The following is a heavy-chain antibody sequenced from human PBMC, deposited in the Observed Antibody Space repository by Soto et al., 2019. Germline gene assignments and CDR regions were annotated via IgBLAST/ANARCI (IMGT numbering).Heavy chain of an antibody. Sequence: QVQLVQSGAEVKKPGASVKVSCKASGYTFTSYGISWVRQAPGQGLEWMGWISAHNGNTNYAQKLQGRVTMTTDTSASTAYMELRSLRSDDTAVYCYARAVAGPLFSVSWGQGTLVTVSS. CDR3: ARAVAGPLFSVS. D-gene: IGHD6-19*01. CDR2: ISAHNGNT. J-gene: IGHJ5*02. V-gene: IGHV1-18*01. CDR1: GYTFTSYG.